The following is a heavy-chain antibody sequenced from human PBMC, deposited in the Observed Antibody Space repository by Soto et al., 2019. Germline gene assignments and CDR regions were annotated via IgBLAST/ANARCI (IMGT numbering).Heavy chain of an antibody. CDR1: GFTFSSFG. Sequence: QVQLVESGGGVVQPGKSLRLSCATSGFTFSSFGMHWFRQAEGKGLEWVTIISYDGSEKSYADSVKGRVTVSRDNSKNAEDLLMNSLRAEAAAVYFCAKALGELSTVSIDNWGRRTLVSVS. CDR3: AKALGELSTVSIDN. D-gene: IGHD3-16*02. J-gene: IGHJ4*02. V-gene: IGHV3-30*18. CDR2: ISYDGSEK.